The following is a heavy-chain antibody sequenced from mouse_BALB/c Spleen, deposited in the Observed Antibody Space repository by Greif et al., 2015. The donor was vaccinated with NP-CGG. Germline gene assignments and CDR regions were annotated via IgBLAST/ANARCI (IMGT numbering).Heavy chain of an antibody. CDR2: IRNKANGYTT. Sequence: EVKLVESGGGLVQPGGSLRLSCATSGFTFTDYYMSWVRQPPGKALEWLGFIRNKANGYTTEYSASVKGRFTISRDNSQSILYLQMNTLRAEDSATYYCARDRDRYDWYFDVWGAGTTVTVSS. CDR3: ARDRDRYDWYFDV. D-gene: IGHD2-14*01. J-gene: IGHJ1*01. V-gene: IGHV7-3*02. CDR1: GFTFTDYY.